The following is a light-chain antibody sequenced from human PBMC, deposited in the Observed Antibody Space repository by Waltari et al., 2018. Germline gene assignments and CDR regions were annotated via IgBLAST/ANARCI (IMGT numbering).Light chain of an antibody. CDR1: SSDIGGYKY. CDR2: DVD. V-gene: IGLV2-11*01. CDR3: CSYAGRYTSV. J-gene: IGLJ2*01. Sequence: QSALTQPRSVSGSPGQSVTLSCTGTSSDIGGYKYVSWYQQHPGKAPKRVIYDVDKRPAGVPDGFAGSKAGNTASLTISGLQTDDEADYYCCSYAGRYTSVFGGGTRVTVL.